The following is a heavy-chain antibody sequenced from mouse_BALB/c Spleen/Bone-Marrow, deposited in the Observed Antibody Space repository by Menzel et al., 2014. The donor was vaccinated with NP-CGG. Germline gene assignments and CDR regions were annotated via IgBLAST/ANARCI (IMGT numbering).Heavy chain of an antibody. Sequence: LVKTGASVKISCKASGYSFIGYYMYWVKQSHGKSLEWIGYISCYHGATSYNQKFKGKATFTVDTSSSTGYMQFNSLTTEDSAVYYCARGYGSSIRGAVDYWGQGTSVTVSS. V-gene: IGHV1S34*01. J-gene: IGHJ4*01. CDR1: GYSFIGYY. CDR3: ARGYGSSIRGAVDY. CDR2: ISCYHGAT. D-gene: IGHD1-1*01.